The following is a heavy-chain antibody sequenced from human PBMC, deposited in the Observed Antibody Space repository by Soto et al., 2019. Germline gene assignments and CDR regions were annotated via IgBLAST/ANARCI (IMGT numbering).Heavy chain of an antibody. CDR2: IYHSGST. V-gene: IGHV4-30-2*01. J-gene: IGHJ5*02. D-gene: IGHD2-21*02. CDR1: GGSISTGAYS. CDR3: ARLEAFCGGDCHSP. Sequence: QLQLQESGSGLVKPSQTLSLTCAVSGGSISTGAYSYSWIRQPPGEGLEWIGYIYHSGSTYYNPSLKSRISMSVDRSKNQFSLSLSSVSAADTALYYCARLEAFCGGDCHSPWGQGTLVTVSS.